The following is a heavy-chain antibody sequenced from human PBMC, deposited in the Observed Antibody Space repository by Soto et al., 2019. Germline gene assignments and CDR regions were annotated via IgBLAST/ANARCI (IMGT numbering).Heavy chain of an antibody. V-gene: IGHV3-23*01. Sequence: EVQLLESGGGLVQPGGSLRLSCAASGFTFSVFAMSWFRQAPGKGLELVSTISGRGENTYYADSVKGRFTISRDNSKNTLNLQMNSLRGEDTAVYYCAKDRGTGDYGVNAVDIWGQGTMVTVAS. CDR2: ISGRGENT. J-gene: IGHJ3*02. CDR3: AKDRGTGDYGVNAVDI. D-gene: IGHD7-27*01. CDR1: GFTFSVFA.